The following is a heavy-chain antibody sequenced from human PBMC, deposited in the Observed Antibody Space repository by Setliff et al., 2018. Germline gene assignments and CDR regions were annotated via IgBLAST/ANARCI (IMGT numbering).Heavy chain of an antibody. J-gene: IGHJ5*02. CDR3: ARAEYCSGGSCYGSRWFDP. Sequence: GESLKISCKGSGYSFTSYWIGWVRQMPGKGLEWMGIIYPGDSDTRYSPSFQGQVTISADKSISTAYLQWSSLKASDTAMYYCARAEYCSGGSCYGSRWFDPWGQGTLVT. D-gene: IGHD2-15*01. CDR2: IYPGDSDT. CDR1: GYSFTSYW. V-gene: IGHV5-51*01.